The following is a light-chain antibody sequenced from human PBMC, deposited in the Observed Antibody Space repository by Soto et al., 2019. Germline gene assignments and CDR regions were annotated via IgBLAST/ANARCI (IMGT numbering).Light chain of an antibody. Sequence: QSVLTQSPSASASLGASVKLTCTLSSGHSSDAIAWHQQQPEKGPRFLMNLNSDGSHTKGDGIPDRFSGSSSGAERYLTISSLQSEDEADYYCQTWGTGIVVFGGGTSSPS. J-gene: IGLJ2*01. CDR1: SGHSSDA. CDR2: LNSDGSH. V-gene: IGLV4-69*01. CDR3: QTWGTGIVV.